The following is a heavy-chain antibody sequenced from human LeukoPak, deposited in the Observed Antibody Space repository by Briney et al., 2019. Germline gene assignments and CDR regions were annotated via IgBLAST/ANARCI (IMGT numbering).Heavy chain of an antibody. J-gene: IGHJ4*02. Sequence: GASVKVSCKASGGTFSSYAISWVRQAPGQGLEWMGGIIPIFGTANYAQKFQGGVTITTDESTSTAYMELSSLRSEDTAVYYCATSWDSVSQNFDYWGQGTLVTVSS. CDR1: GGTFSSYA. CDR2: IIPIFGTA. D-gene: IGHD3-10*01. V-gene: IGHV1-69*05. CDR3: ATSWDSVSQNFDY.